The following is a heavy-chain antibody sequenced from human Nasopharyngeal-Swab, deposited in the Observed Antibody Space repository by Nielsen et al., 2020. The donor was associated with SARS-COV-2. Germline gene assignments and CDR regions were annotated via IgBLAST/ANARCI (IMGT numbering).Heavy chain of an antibody. V-gene: IGHV3-30-3*01. D-gene: IGHD4-23*01. J-gene: IGHJ2*01. CDR2: ISYDGSNK. CDR3: ASAYGGSYWYFDL. Sequence: GESLKISCAASGFTFNSYAMHWVRQAPGKGLEWVAVISYDGSNKYYADSVKGRFTISRDNSKNTLYLQMNSLRAEDTAVYYCASAYGGSYWYFDLWGRGTLVTVSS. CDR1: GFTFNSYA.